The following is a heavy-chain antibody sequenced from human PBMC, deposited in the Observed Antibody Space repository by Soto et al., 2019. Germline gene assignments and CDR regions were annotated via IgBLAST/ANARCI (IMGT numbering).Heavy chain of an antibody. Sequence: VASVKVSCKASGYTFTSYGISWVRQAPGQGLEWMGWISAYNGNTNYAQKLQGRVTMTTDTSTSTAYMELRSLRSDDTAVYYCARDSITIFGVVNPSYYGMDVWGQGTTVTVSS. CDR1: GYTFTSYG. CDR2: ISAYNGNT. CDR3: ARDSITIFGVVNPSYYGMDV. D-gene: IGHD3-3*01. V-gene: IGHV1-18*01. J-gene: IGHJ6*02.